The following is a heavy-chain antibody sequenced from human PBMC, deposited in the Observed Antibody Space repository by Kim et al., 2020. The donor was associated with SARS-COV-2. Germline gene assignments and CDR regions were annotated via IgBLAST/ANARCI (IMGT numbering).Heavy chain of an antibody. D-gene: IGHD6-13*01. V-gene: IGHV3-23*01. CDR2: ISDSGGSP. Sequence: GGSLRLSCAASGFTFSNYGMNWVRQAPGKGLEWVSGISDSGGSPYYADSVKGRFTISRDNSKRSLYLQLNSLRAEDTAVYYCAKAHSRLWYIDYWGQGALVTVSS. CDR1: GFTFSNYG. J-gene: IGHJ4*02. CDR3: AKAHSRLWYIDY.